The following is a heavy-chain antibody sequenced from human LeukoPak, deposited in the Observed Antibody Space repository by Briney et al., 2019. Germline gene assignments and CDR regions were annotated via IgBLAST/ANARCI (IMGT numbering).Heavy chain of an antibody. Sequence: GGSLRLSCAASGFTFSSYSMNWVRQAPGKGLEWVSYISSSSGTIYYADSVKGRFTISRDNAKNSLYLQMNSLRAEDTAVYYCAKDMAGYIVVVPAASFDYWGQGTLVTVSS. J-gene: IGHJ4*02. CDR1: GFTFSSYS. V-gene: IGHV3-48*01. CDR3: AKDMAGYIVVVPAASFDY. CDR2: ISSSSGTI. D-gene: IGHD2-2*01.